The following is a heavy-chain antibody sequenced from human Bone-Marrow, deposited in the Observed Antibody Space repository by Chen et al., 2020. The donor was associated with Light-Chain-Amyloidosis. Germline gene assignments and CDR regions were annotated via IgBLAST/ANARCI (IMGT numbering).Heavy chain of an antibody. J-gene: IGHJ2*01. D-gene: IGHD4-17*01. Sequence: QVQLVESGGGVVQPGRSLRLSCAASGFTFSRYAMHWVRQAPGKGLEWVAVISYDGYNKYYADSVKGRFTISRDNSRNTLSLQMSSLRAEDTAVYYCARDYGDFDLYFDLWGRGTLVTVSS. CDR3: ARDYGDFDLYFDL. V-gene: IGHV3-30-3*01. CDR1: GFTFSRYA. CDR2: ISYDGYNK.